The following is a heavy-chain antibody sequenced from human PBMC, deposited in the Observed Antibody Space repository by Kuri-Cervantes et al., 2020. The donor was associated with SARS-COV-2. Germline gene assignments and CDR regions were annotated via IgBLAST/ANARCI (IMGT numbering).Heavy chain of an antibody. CDR2: ISSSSNTI. CDR3: ARSHPKMDS. J-gene: IGHJ4*02. Sequence: GGSLRLSCAASRFMFSCDRMNWVRQAPGKGLEWVSYISSSSNTIRYGDSVQGRFTISRDNANNLLFLQMNSLRVDDTAVYYCARSHPKMDSWGQGTLVTVSS. V-gene: IGHV3-48*01. CDR1: RFMFSCDR.